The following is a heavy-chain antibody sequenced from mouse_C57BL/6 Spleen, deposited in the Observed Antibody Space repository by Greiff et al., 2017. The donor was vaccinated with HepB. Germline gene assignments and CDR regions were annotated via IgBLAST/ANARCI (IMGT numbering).Heavy chain of an antibody. CDR3: ARGELQYYFDY. V-gene: IGHV1-80*01. D-gene: IGHD1-1*01. CDR2: IYPGDGDT. CDR1: GYAFSSYW. Sequence: VKLQESGAELVKPGASVKISCKASGYAFSSYWMNWVKQRPGKGLEWIGQIYPGDGDTNYNGKFKGKATLTADKSSSTAYMQRSSLTSEDSAVYFCARGELQYYFDYWGQGTTLTVSS. J-gene: IGHJ2*01.